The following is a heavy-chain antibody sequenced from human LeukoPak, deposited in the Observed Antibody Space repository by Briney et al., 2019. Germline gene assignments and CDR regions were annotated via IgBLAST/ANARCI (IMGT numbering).Heavy chain of an antibody. CDR3: AKDRVGSWSNSPTVNWFDP. CDR1: GFTFSNYA. CDR2: ISGSGDST. Sequence: PGGSLRLSCAASGFTFSNYAMRWVRQAPGKGLEWVSGISGSGDSTYYADSVKGRFTISRDNSKNTLYLQMNSLRAEDTAVYYCAKDRVGSWSNSPTVNWFDPWGQGTLVTVSS. J-gene: IGHJ5*02. V-gene: IGHV3-23*01. D-gene: IGHD6-13*01.